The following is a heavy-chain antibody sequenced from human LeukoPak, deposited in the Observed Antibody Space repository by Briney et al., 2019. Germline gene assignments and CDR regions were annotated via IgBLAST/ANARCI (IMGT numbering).Heavy chain of an antibody. CDR3: ARGHRSGPWLLLREDKRKFDY. CDR1: GGSIISSNHY. Sequence: SETLSLTCTVSGGSIISSNHYWGWTRQPPGKGLEWFGSISYSGGTAYNPSLRSRVTISVDTSKNQFSLKVNSVTAADTAVYYCARGHRSGPWLLLREDKRKFDYWGQGTLVTVSS. V-gene: IGHV4-39*01. CDR2: ISYSGGT. J-gene: IGHJ4*02. D-gene: IGHD3-22*01.